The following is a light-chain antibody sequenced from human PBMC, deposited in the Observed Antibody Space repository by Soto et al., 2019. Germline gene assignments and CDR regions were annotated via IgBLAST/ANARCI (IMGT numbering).Light chain of an antibody. Sequence: QSALTQPPSASGTPRQRVTISCSGSSSNIGRNYVYWYQQLPGTAPKLLIYRNNQRPSGVPDRFSGSKSGTSASLAISGLRSADEADYYCAAWDDSLSGLYVFGPGTKVTVL. CDR2: RNN. J-gene: IGLJ1*01. V-gene: IGLV1-47*01. CDR1: SSNIGRNY. CDR3: AAWDDSLSGLYV.